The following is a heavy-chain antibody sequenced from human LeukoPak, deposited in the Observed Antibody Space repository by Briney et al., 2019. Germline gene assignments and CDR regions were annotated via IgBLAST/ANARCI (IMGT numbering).Heavy chain of an antibody. J-gene: IGHJ4*02. D-gene: IGHD5-12*01. CDR3: AKRGYSGYDTPYYFDY. CDR1: GFTFSSYA. V-gene: IGHV3-23*01. CDR2: ISGSGGST. Sequence: PRESLRLSCAASGFTFSSYAMSWVRQAPGKGLEWVSAISGSGGSTYYADSVKGRFTISRDNSKNTLYLQMNSLRAEDTAVYYCAKRGYSGYDTPYYFDYWGQGTLVTVSS.